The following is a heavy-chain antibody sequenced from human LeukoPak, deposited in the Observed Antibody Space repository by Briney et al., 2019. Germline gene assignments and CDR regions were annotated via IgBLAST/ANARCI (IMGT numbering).Heavy chain of an antibody. CDR1: GYTVTEVA. Sequence: ASVKVSCKVSGYTVTEVAIHWVRQTPGQGLEWMGIINPSGGSTSYAQKFQGRVTMTRDMSTSTVYMELSSLRSEDTAVYYCARLSGSYYPYFDYWGQGTLVTVSS. D-gene: IGHD1-26*01. CDR3: ARLSGSYYPYFDY. CDR2: INPSGGST. V-gene: IGHV1-46*01. J-gene: IGHJ4*02.